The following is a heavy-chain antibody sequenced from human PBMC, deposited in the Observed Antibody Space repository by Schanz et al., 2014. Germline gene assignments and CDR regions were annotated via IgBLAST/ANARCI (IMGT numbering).Heavy chain of an antibody. CDR2: INPYSGAT. CDR1: GYSFAAFF. Sequence: QVQLVQSGAEVRKPGASVRVSCKASGYSFAAFFIHWVRQTPGQGLEWMGCINPYSGATYYAQKFQGRVTLTSDASLTTVYMEVNSLTSDDTAVYYCARESVSRTRLFDPWGQGTLVTVSS. V-gene: IGHV1-2*02. D-gene: IGHD3-3*01. CDR3: ARESVSRTRLFDP. J-gene: IGHJ5*02.